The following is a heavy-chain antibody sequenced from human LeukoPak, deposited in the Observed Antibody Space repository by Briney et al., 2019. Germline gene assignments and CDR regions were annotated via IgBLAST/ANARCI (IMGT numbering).Heavy chain of an antibody. CDR1: GFTFSSYG. J-gene: IGHJ4*02. CDR3: ARGVEPLAANTLAY. Sequence: GGSLRLSCAASGFTFSSYGMHWGRQAPGKGLEWVSVLYSDGNTKYADSVQGRFTIYRDNSKNTLYLEMNSLSPDDTAVYYCARGVEPLAANTLAYWGQGTLVTVSS. V-gene: IGHV3-NL1*01. CDR2: LYSDGNT. D-gene: IGHD1-14*01.